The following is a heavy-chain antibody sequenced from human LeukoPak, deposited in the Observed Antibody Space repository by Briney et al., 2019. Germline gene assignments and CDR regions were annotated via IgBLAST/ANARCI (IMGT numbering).Heavy chain of an antibody. J-gene: IGHJ1*01. V-gene: IGHV1-2*02. D-gene: IGHD2-15*01. CDR3: ARQSGRGRYFHH. Sequence: ASVTVSFKASGYTFTHYFVHWVRQAPGQGLEWMGWINPHYSARHYAQILQGRVTMTTDRSISTSYMDLSRLRSDDTALYYCARQSGRGRYFHHWGQGTLVTVSS. CDR2: INPHYSAR. CDR1: GYTFTHYF.